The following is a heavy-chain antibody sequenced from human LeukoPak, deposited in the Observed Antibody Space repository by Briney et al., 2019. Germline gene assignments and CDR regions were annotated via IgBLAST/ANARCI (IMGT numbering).Heavy chain of an antibody. CDR2: MYYSGST. D-gene: IGHD2-2*01. J-gene: IGHJ4*02. V-gene: IGHV4-39*07. Sequence: SETLSLTCTVSGGSISSSSYYWGWIRQPPGKGLEWIGSMYYSGSTYYNPSLKSRVTISVDTSKNQFSLKLSSVTAADTGVYYCARLASSRYCSSAACSRDYWGQGTLVIVSS. CDR1: GGSISSSSYY. CDR3: ARLASSRYCSSAACSRDY.